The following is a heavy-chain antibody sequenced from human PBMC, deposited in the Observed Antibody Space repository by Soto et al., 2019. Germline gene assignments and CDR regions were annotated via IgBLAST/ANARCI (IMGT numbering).Heavy chain of an antibody. CDR3: ARGPQWLARFFFAY. Sequence: SETLSLTCTVSGGSISSTGYYWGWIRQPPGKGLEWIGNTDYSGNTHYNPSLKSRVTISVDTSRNQFSLKLSSVTVADTAVYYCARGPQWLARFFFAYWGQGTQVTVPS. CDR2: TDYSGNT. D-gene: IGHD6-19*01. CDR1: GGSISSTGYY. V-gene: IGHV4-30-4*08. J-gene: IGHJ4*02.